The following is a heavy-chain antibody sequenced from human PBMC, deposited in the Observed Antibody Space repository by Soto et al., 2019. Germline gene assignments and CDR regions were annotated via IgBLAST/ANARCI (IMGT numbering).Heavy chain of an antibody. CDR1: GFTFSSYA. CDR2: ISYDGSNK. Sequence: LRLSFAASGFTFSSYAMHWVRQAPGKGLEWVAVISYDGSNKYYADSVKGRFTISRDNSKNTLYLQMNSLRAEDTAVYYCARGGPSKGYSYGPFGMDVWGQGTTVTVSS. D-gene: IGHD5-18*01. V-gene: IGHV3-30-3*01. J-gene: IGHJ6*02. CDR3: ARGGPSKGYSYGPFGMDV.